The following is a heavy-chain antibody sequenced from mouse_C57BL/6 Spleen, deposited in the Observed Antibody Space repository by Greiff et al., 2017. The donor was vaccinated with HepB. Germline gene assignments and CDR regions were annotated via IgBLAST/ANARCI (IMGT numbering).Heavy chain of an antibody. D-gene: IGHD2-4*01. CDR3: ARWDDYYYAMDY. Sequence: EVQLQQSGPELVKPGASVKIPCKASGYTITDYNMDWVKQSHGKSLEWIGDINPNNGGTIYNQKFKGKATLTVDKSSSTAYMELRSLTSEDTAVYYCARWDDYYYAMDYWGQGTSVTVSS. V-gene: IGHV1-18*01. CDR2: INPNNGGT. CDR1: GYTITDYN. J-gene: IGHJ4*01.